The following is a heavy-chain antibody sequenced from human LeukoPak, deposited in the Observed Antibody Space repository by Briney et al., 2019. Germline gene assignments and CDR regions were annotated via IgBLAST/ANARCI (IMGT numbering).Heavy chain of an antibody. D-gene: IGHD1-26*01. CDR3: ARAQVGATPPYVDY. CDR2: INSDGGST. J-gene: IGHJ4*02. Sequence: PGRSLRLSCAASGFTFSSYGMHWVRQAPGKGLVWVSRINSDGGSTNYADSVKGRFTISRDNAKNTLFLQMNSLRAEDTAVYYCARAQVGATPPYVDYWGQGTLVTVSS. V-gene: IGHV3-74*01. CDR1: GFTFSSYG.